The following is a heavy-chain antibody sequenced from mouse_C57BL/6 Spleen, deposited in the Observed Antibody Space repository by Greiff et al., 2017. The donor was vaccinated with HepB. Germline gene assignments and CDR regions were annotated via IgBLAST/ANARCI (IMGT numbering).Heavy chain of an antibody. Sequence: EVQRVESGGGLVQPGGSLKLSCAASGFTFSDYYMYWVRQTPEKRLEWVAYISNGGGSTYYPDTVKGRFTISRDNAKNTLYLQMSRLKSEDTAMYYCARQLGLRGAMDDWGQGTSVTVSS. CDR3: ARQLGLRGAMDD. V-gene: IGHV5-12*01. J-gene: IGHJ4*01. D-gene: IGHD3-3*01. CDR1: GFTFSDYY. CDR2: ISNGGGST.